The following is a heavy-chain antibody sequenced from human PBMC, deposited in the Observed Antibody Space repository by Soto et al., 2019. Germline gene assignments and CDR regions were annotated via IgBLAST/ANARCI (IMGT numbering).Heavy chain of an antibody. CDR1: GASLSAYS. CDR2: TYHSGTT. CDR3: ALLCGRYSWRLQALDK. D-gene: IGHD5-18*01. Sequence: SETLSLTCTVSGASLSAYSWAWIRQPPGKALEWVGFTYHSGTTYYNPSLKSRVTISIDTSNHQFSLRVTSVSAADTAVYFCALLCGRYSWRLQALDKWGQGAMVTVSS. V-gene: IGHV4-59*01. J-gene: IGHJ3*02.